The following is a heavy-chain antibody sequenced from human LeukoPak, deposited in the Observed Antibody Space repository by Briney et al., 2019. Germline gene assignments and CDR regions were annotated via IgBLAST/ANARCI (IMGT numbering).Heavy chain of an antibody. CDR2: INHSGST. CDR1: GGSFSGYY. J-gene: IGHJ5*02. D-gene: IGHD5-12*01. V-gene: IGHV4-34*01. CDR3: AREGAAGYSLNWFDP. Sequence: SETPSLTCAVYGGSFSGYYWSWIRQPPGKGLEWIGEINHSGSTNYNPSLKSRVTISVDTSKNRFSLKLSSVTAADTAVYYCAREGAAGYSLNWFDPWGQGTLVTVSS.